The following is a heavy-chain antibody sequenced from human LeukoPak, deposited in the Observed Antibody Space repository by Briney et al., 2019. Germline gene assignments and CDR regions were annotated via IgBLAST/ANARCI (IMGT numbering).Heavy chain of an antibody. CDR2: TYYRSKWYN. Sequence: SQTLSLTCAISGDSVSSNSAAWNWIRQSPSRGLEWLGRTYYRSKWYNDYAVSVKSRITINPDTSKNQFSLQLNSVTPEDTAVYYCARLAHPWRGEKLVPGVVVTAMSAFDIWGQGTMVTVSS. D-gene: IGHD2-21*02. CDR1: GDSVSSNSAA. CDR3: ARLAHPWRGEKLVPGVVVTAMSAFDI. J-gene: IGHJ3*02. V-gene: IGHV6-1*01.